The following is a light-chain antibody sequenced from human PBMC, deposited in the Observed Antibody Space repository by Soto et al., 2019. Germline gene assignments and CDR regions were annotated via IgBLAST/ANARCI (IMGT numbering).Light chain of an antibody. CDR1: QSVSSSY. J-gene: IGKJ2*01. CDR2: GAS. Sequence: EIVLTQSPGTLSLSPGERATLSCRASQSVSSSYLAWYQQKPGQAPRLLIYGASSRATGIPDRFSGSGSGPDFTLTISRLEPEDFAVYYCQQYGSLPPYTFGQGTKLEIK. V-gene: IGKV3-20*01. CDR3: QQYGSLPPYT.